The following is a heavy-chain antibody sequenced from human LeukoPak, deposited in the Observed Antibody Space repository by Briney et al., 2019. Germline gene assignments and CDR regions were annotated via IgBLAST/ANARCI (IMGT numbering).Heavy chain of an antibody. Sequence: ASVKVSRKASGYSFSDYYVHWVRQAPGQGLEWMGWINPKSGGKNYAQKFQGRVTMTKDTSINTAYMELFRLTSDDTAVYFCARGGNSSWDAIDNWGQGTLVTVSS. J-gene: IGHJ4*02. D-gene: IGHD6-13*01. V-gene: IGHV1-2*02. CDR3: ARGGNSSWDAIDN. CDR1: GYSFSDYY. CDR2: INPKSGGK.